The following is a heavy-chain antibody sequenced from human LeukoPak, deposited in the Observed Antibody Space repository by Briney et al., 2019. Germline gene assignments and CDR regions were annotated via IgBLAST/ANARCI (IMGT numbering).Heavy chain of an antibody. J-gene: IGHJ4*02. CDR1: GFTFSTYW. CDR3: ARDGRPLDY. V-gene: IGHV3-7*01. Sequence: GGSLRLSCVASGFTFSTYWMSWVRQAPGKGLEWVANIKQDGGEKYYVNSVMGRFTISRDNAKNSLYLQMNILRAEDTAVYYCARDGRPLDYWGQGTLVTVSS. CDR2: IKQDGGEK. D-gene: IGHD1-1*01.